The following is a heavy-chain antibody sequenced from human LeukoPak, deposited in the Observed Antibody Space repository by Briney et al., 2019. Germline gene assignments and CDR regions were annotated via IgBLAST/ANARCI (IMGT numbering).Heavy chain of an antibody. CDR1: GYTLTELS. D-gene: IGHD2-2*01. J-gene: IGHJ4*02. CDR3: QGYCSSTSCYAPTPRNY. Sequence: ASVKVSCKVSGYTLTELSMHWVRQAPGKGLEWMGGFDPEDGETIYAQKFQDRVTMTEDTSTDTAYMELSSLRSEGTAVYYCQGYCSSTSCYAPTPRNYWGQGTLVTVSS. V-gene: IGHV1-24*01. CDR2: FDPEDGET.